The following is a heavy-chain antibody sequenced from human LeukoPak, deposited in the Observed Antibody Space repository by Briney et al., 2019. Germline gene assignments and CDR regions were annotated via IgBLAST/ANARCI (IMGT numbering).Heavy chain of an antibody. CDR1: GGSISSSSYY. J-gene: IGHJ6*02. CDR2: IYYSGST. D-gene: IGHD3-10*02. V-gene: IGHV4-39*01. Sequence: SETLSLTCTVSGGSISSSSYYGGWIRQPPGKGLEWIGIIYYSGSTYYNPSLKSRVTISVDTSKNQLSLKLSSVTAADTAVYYCARHNDYYVVGGMDVWGQGTTVTVSS. CDR3: ARHNDYYVVGGMDV.